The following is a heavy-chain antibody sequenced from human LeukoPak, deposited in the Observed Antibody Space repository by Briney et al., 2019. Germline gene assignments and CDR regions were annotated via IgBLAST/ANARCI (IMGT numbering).Heavy chain of an antibody. CDR3: ASDVLGLMAFDY. Sequence: SETLSLTCTVSGGSISSNNYYWGWIRQPPGKGLEWIGSIYYSGSTYYNPSLKSRVTISIDTSKNQFSLKLSSVTAADTAVYYCASDVLGLMAFDYWGQGTLVTVSS. CDR1: GGSISSNNYY. D-gene: IGHD2-8*01. V-gene: IGHV4-39*01. CDR2: IYYSGST. J-gene: IGHJ4*02.